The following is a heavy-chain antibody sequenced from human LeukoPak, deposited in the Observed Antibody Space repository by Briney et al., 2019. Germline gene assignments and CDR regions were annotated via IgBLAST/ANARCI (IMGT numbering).Heavy chain of an antibody. CDR3: ARVTITVTRSYYYYYCMDV. J-gene: IGHJ6*03. Sequence: SETLSLTCAVYGGSFSGYYWSWIRQPPGKGLEWIGEINHSGSTNYNPSLKSRVTISVDTSKNQFSLKLSSVTAADTAVYYCARVTITVTRSYYYYYCMDVWGKGTTVTVSS. CDR1: GGSFSGYY. D-gene: IGHD4-11*01. CDR2: INHSGST. V-gene: IGHV4-34*01.